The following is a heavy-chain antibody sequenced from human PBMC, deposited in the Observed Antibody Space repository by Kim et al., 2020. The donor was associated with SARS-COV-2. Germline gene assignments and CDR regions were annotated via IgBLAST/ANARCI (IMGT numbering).Heavy chain of an antibody. Sequence: YADSVKGRFTISRDNSKNTLYLQMNSLRAEDTAVYYCARESGTYYYGMDVWGQGTTVTVSS. V-gene: IGHV3-33*01. J-gene: IGHJ6*02. CDR3: ARESGTYYYGMDV.